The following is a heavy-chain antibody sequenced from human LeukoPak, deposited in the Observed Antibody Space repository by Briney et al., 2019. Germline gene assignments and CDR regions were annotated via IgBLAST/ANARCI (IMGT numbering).Heavy chain of an antibody. CDR1: GFTFSSYG. V-gene: IGHV3-33*01. J-gene: IGHJ6*02. CDR2: IWYDGSNK. Sequence: GGSLRLSCAASGFTFSSYGMHWVRQAPGKGLEWVAVIWYDGSNKYYADSVKGRFTISRDNSKNTLYLQMNSLRAEDTAVYYCARVFEGYNWNLYGMDVRGQGTTVTVSS. D-gene: IGHD1-20*01. CDR3: ARVFEGYNWNLYGMDV.